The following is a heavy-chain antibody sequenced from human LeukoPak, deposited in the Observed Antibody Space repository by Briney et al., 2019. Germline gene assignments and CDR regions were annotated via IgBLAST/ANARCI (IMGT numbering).Heavy chain of an antibody. CDR1: GFTFSSCA. V-gene: IGHV3-23*01. J-gene: IGHJ4*02. Sequence: PGGSLRVSCAASGFTFSSCAMRWVRQAPGKGLEWVSAISSCGGVTYYADSVKGRFTISRDNSENTLYLQMNSLRAEDTAVYYCARDRSFAGYYDSSGVFDYWGQGTLVTVSS. CDR2: ISSCGGVT. CDR3: ARDRSFAGYYDSSGVFDY. D-gene: IGHD3-22*01.